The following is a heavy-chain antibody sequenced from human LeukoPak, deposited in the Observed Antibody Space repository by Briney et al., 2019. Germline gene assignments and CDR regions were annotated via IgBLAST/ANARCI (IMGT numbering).Heavy chain of an antibody. J-gene: IGHJ4*02. Sequence: PSETLSLTCTVSGGSISSYYWSWIRQPPGKGLEWIGYIYYSGSTNYNPSLKSRVTISVDTSKNQFSLKLSSVTAADTAVYYCARAEQWLPDYYFEYWGQGTLVTVSS. CDR3: ARAEQWLPDYYFEY. D-gene: IGHD6-19*01. V-gene: IGHV4-59*01. CDR1: GGSISSYY. CDR2: IYYSGST.